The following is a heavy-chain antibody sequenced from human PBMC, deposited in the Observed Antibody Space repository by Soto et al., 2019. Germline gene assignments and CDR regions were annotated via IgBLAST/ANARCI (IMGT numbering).Heavy chain of an antibody. J-gene: IGHJ5*02. CDR2: IYYSGST. D-gene: IGHD3-3*01. V-gene: IGHV4-31*03. CDR3: ARGIVDFWSGYYGNWFDP. CDR1: GGSISSGGYY. Sequence: QVQLQESGPGLVKPSQTLSLTCTVSGGSISSGGYYWSWIRQHPGKGLEWIGYIYYSGSTYYNPSLKSRVTISVDKSKNQFSLKLSSVTAADTAVYYCARGIVDFWSGYYGNWFDPWGQGTLVTVSS.